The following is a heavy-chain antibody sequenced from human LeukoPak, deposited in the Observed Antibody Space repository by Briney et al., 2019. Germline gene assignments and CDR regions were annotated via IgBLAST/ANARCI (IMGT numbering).Heavy chain of an antibody. Sequence: GRFTISRDNAKNSLYLQMNSLRAEDTAVYYCARTASFDYWGQGTLVTVSS. J-gene: IGHJ4*02. CDR3: ARTASFDY. V-gene: IGHV3-11*03.